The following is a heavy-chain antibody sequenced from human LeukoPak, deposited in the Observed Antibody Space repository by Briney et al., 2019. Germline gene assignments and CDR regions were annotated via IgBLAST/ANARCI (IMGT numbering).Heavy chain of an antibody. V-gene: IGHV4-31*03. CDR3: ARGDSYSSSWKGNWFDP. CDR1: GGSISSGGYY. CDR2: IYYSGST. Sequence: TLSLTCTVSGGSISSGGYYWSWIRQHPGKGLEWIGYIYYSGSTYYNPSLKSRVTISVDTSKNQFSLKLSSLTAADTAVYYCARGDSYSSSWKGNWFDPWGQGTLVTVSS. J-gene: IGHJ5*02. D-gene: IGHD6-13*01.